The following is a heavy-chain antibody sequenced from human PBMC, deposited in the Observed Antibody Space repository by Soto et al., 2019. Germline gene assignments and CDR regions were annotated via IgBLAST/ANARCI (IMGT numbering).Heavy chain of an antibody. J-gene: IGHJ4*02. CDR1: GFNVDNVY. CDR2: LYTADST. D-gene: IGHD2-21*02. Sequence: EVQLVESGGGLLQPGGSIRLSCIASGFNVDNVYMSWVRQAPGKELEWVSVLYTADSTNYADSVKGRFTISRDSSKNTVYLQRDRLRAGDTAVYYCARGMGAAWVTPLSHWGQGTLGIVS. V-gene: IGHV3-53*01. CDR3: ARGMGAAWVTPLSH.